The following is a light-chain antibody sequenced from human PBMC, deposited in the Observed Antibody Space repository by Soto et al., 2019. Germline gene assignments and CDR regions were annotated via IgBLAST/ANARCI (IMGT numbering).Light chain of an antibody. Sequence: LTPPRSVSGTPGRSVSLSCTGTSSDVGRYDYVSWYQQHPGKAPKLIVYDVTERPSGVPDRFSGSKSGNTASLTISGLQAEDEADYSCCSFAGSYSYVFGTGTKVTVL. V-gene: IGLV2-11*01. CDR1: SSDVGRYDY. CDR3: CSFAGSYSYV. CDR2: DVT. J-gene: IGLJ1*01.